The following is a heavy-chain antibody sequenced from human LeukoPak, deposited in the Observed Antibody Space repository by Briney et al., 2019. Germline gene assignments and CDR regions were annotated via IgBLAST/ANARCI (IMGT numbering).Heavy chain of an antibody. CDR2: IYYSGST. D-gene: IGHD6-6*01. V-gene: IGHV4-59*08. Sequence: PSETLSLTCTVSGGSISSYYWSWIRQPPGKGLEWIGYIYYSGSTNYNPYLKSRVTISVDTSKNQYSLKLSSVTAADTAVCYCAATIAARNYYYYGMDVWGQGTTVTVSS. CDR1: GGSISSYY. J-gene: IGHJ6*02. CDR3: AATIAARNYYYYGMDV.